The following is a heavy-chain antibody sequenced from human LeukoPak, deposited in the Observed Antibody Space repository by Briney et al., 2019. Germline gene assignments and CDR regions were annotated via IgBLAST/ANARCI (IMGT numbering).Heavy chain of an antibody. CDR1: GFTFGDYA. D-gene: IGHD3-10*01. Sequence: GGSLRLSCTASGFTFGDYAMSWVRQAPGKGLVWVSRINSDGSSTSYADSVKGRFTISRDNAKNTLYLQMNSPRAEDTAVYYCAIGLFDYWGQGTLVTVSS. J-gene: IGHJ4*02. CDR2: INSDGSST. V-gene: IGHV3-74*01. CDR3: AIGLFDY.